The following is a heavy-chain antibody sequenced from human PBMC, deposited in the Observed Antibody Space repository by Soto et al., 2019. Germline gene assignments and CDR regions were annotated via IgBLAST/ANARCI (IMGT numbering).Heavy chain of an antibody. CDR2: ISYDGSNK. D-gene: IGHD1-26*01. Sequence: QAQLVESGGGVVQPGRSLRLSCAASGFTFSSYGMHWVRQAPGKGLEWVAVISYDGSNKYYANSVKGRFTIYRDNSKNTLYLQMNSLRAEDTAVYYCATLFSGSYEVYWGQGTLVTVSS. V-gene: IGHV3-30*03. J-gene: IGHJ4*02. CDR1: GFTFSSYG. CDR3: ATLFSGSYEVY.